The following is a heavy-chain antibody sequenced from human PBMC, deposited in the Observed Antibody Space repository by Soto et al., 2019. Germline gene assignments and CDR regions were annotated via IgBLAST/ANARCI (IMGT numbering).Heavy chain of an antibody. D-gene: IGHD3-3*01. CDR2: IYYSGST. Sequence: SETLSLTCTVSGGSISSYYWSWIRQPPGKGLEWIGYIYYSGSTNYNPSLKSRVTISVDTSKNQFSLKLSSVTAADTAVYYCARGTGFWSGYYSPRAFDYWGQGTLVTVSS. V-gene: IGHV4-59*12. CDR1: GGSISSYY. J-gene: IGHJ4*02. CDR3: ARGTGFWSGYYSPRAFDY.